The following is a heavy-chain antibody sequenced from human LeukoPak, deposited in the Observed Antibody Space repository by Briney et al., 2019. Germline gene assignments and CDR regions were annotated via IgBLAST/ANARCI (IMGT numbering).Heavy chain of an antibody. CDR1: GYTFTSYD. V-gene: IGHV1-8*01. CDR3: AGGPRRSWNYTNWFDP. J-gene: IGHJ5*02. Sequence: ASVEVSCKASGYTFTSYDINWVRQATGQGLEWMGWMNPNSGNTDYAQKFQGRVTMTRNTSISTAYMELSSLRSEDTAVYYCAGGPRRSWNYTNWFDPWGQGTLVTVSS. CDR2: MNPNSGNT. D-gene: IGHD1-7*01.